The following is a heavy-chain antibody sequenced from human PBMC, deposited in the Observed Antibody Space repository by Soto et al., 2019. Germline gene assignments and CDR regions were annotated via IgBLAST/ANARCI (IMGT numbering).Heavy chain of an antibody. CDR1: GGSISSSSYY. J-gene: IGHJ5*02. Sequence: QLQLQESGPGLVKPSETLSLTCTVSGGSISSSSYYWGWIRQPPGKGLEWIGSIYYSGSTYYNPSLMSLVTISVDTSKNQFSLKLSSVTAADTAVYYCTRHQIHSSSYVDPFVQGTLVTVSS. V-gene: IGHV4-39*01. CDR2: IYYSGST. CDR3: TRHQIHSSSYVDP. D-gene: IGHD6-13*01.